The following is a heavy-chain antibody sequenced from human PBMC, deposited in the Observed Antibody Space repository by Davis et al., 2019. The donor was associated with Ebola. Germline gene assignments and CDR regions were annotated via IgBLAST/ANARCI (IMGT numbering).Heavy chain of an antibody. Sequence: MPSETLSLTCAVYGGSFSGYSWSWTRQLPGKGLKSIGEINHSGATNYNPSLKSRVTISVYTSKNHFSLKLSSVTAADTAVYYCARGRYYDFWGSAFDIWGQGTMVTVSS. CDR1: GGSFSGYS. V-gene: IGHV4-34*01. CDR3: ARGRYYDFWGSAFDI. J-gene: IGHJ3*02. CDR2: INHSGAT. D-gene: IGHD3-3*01.